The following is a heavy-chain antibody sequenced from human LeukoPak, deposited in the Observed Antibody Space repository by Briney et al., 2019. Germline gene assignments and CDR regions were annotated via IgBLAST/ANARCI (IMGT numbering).Heavy chain of an antibody. Sequence: IPSETLSLTCAVYGGSFSGYYWSWIRQPPGKGLEWIGEINHSGSTNYNPSLKSRVTISVDTSKNQFSLKLSSVNAADTAVYYCARGRSLRRGVFWXGPVXXWGQGTLVTV. CDR3: ARGRSLRRGVFWXGPVXX. CDR1: GGSFSGYY. D-gene: IGHD3-3*01. V-gene: IGHV4-34*01. J-gene: IGHJ4*02. CDR2: INHSGST.